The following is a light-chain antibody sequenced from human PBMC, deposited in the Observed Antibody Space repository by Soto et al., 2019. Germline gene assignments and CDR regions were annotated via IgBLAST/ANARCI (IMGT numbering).Light chain of an antibody. V-gene: IGKV3-20*01. CDR1: QSVSNY. CDR3: HQYGGSPQT. CDR2: GAS. J-gene: IGKJ1*01. Sequence: DIVLTQSPGTLSLSPGERATLSCRASQSVSNYLAWYQRKPGQAPRLLIYGASSRATGIPDRFSGSGSGTDFTLTISRLETEDFAVYYCHQYGGSPQTFSQGTKVEIK.